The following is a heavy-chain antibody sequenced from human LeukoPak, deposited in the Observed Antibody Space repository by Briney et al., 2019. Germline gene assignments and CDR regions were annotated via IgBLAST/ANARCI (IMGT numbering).Heavy chain of an antibody. V-gene: IGHV5-51*01. CDR2: IYPGDSDT. CDR3: ARLPYYYGSGSFSYYFDY. CDR1: GYSFTSFW. Sequence: GESLKISCKGSGYSFTSFWIGWVRQMPGKGLEWMGIIYPGDSDTRHTPSFQGQVTISADKFLSTAYLQWSSLKASDTAMYYCARLPYYYGSGSFSYYFDYWGQGTLVTVSS. J-gene: IGHJ4*02. D-gene: IGHD3-10*01.